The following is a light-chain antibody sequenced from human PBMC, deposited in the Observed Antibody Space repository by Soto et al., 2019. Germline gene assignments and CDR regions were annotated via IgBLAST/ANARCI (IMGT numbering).Light chain of an antibody. J-gene: IGLJ3*02. CDR2: STD. CDR1: SGSVSTNHH. CDR3: CSYAGSNIWV. Sequence: QTVVTQEPSFSVSPGGTVTLTCGLTSGSVSTNHHPSWYQQTPGQAPRTLIYSTDTRSSGVPDRFSGSILGNKAALTITGAQADDEADYYCCSYAGSNIWVFGGGTKVTVL. V-gene: IGLV8-61*01.